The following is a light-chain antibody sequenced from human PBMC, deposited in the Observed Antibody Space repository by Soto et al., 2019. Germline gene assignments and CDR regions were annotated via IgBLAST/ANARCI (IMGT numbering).Light chain of an antibody. CDR2: GAS. CDR1: QSITTY. Sequence: DIQMTQSPSSVSASVGDRVTITCRASQSITTYLSWSQHKPGKAPKVLIYGASSLQTGVPSRFSGSGSGTDFTLTISSLQPEDFATYYCQQSFSTPNTFGQGARLEIK. J-gene: IGKJ5*01. CDR3: QQSFSTPNT. V-gene: IGKV1-39*01.